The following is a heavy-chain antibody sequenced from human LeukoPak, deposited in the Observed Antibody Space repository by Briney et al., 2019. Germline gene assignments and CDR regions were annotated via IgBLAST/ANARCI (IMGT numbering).Heavy chain of an antibody. V-gene: IGHV4-31*03. J-gene: IGHJ3*02. D-gene: IGHD3-22*01. CDR2: IYYSGST. CDR1: GGSISSGGYY. CDR3: ARRLLETYYYDSSGYTDAFDI. Sequence: SETLSLTCTVSGGSISSGGYYWSWIRQHPGKGLEWIGYIYYSGSTYYNPSLKSRVTISVDTSKNQFSLKLSSVTAADTAVYYCARRLLETYYYDSSGYTDAFDIWGRGTMVTVSS.